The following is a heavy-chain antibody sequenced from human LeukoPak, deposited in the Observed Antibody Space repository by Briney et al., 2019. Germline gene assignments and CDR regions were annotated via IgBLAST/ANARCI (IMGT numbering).Heavy chain of an antibody. CDR3: ARDRWLGY. V-gene: IGHV4-59*01. CDR1: GGSISSYY. Sequence: WETLSLTCTVSGGSISSYYWSWVRQPPGKGLEWIGYIYYSGSTNYNPSLKSRVTISVDTSKNQFSLKVSSVTAADTAVYYCARDRWLGYWGQGTLVTVSS. D-gene: IGHD5-18*01. J-gene: IGHJ4*02. CDR2: IYYSGST.